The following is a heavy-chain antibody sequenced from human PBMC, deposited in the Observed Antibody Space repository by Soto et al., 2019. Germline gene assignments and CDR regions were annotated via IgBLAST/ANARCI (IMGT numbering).Heavy chain of an antibody. CDR1: GFTFSSYG. CDR2: ISYDGNNK. CDR3: AKALGELSPESFDY. J-gene: IGHJ4*02. D-gene: IGHD3-16*02. V-gene: IGHV3-30*18. Sequence: GGSLRLSCAASGFTFSSYGMHWVRQAQGKGLEWVTFISYDGNNKYYADSVKGRVAVSRDNSKNTQYLQMNSLRAEDTAVYFCAKALGELSPESFDYWGRGTLVTVSS.